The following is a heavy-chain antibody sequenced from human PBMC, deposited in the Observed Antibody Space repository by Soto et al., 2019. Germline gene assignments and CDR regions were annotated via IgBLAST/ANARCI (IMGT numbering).Heavy chain of an antibody. CDR2: INPYNGNT. J-gene: IGHJ4*02. CDR3: ARDAAVGLFDY. D-gene: IGHD1-26*01. V-gene: IGHV1-18*01. Sequence: ASVKVSCKASGYTFTSYGTTWVRQAPGQGLECMGWINPYNGNTKYAQKLQGRVTMTTDTSTSTAYMELRSLRSDDTAVYYCARDAAVGLFDYWGQGTLVTVSS. CDR1: GYTFTSYG.